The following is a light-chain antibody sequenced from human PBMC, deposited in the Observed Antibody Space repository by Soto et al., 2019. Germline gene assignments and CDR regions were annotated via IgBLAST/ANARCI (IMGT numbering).Light chain of an antibody. CDR2: YDA. V-gene: IGLV3-21*04. Sequence: SYELTQPPSVSVAPGGMARITCEGNNIGSQNVHWYQHKPGRAPLLVIYYDADRPSGIPERFSGSNSGNTATLTVIRVEAGDEADFYCQVWDSNTDHPVFGGGTKVTVL. J-gene: IGLJ2*01. CDR1: NIGSQN. CDR3: QVWDSNTDHPV.